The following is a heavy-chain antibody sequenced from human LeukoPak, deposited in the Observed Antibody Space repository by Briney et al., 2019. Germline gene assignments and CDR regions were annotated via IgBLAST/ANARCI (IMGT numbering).Heavy chain of an antibody. J-gene: IGHJ4*02. CDR1: GGSINTYF. CDR2: IYYSGST. Sequence: SETLSLTFTVSGGSINTYFWSWIRQPPGKGLEWIGYIYYSGSTNYNPSLKSRVTISVDTSKNQFSLKLSSVTAADTAVYYCARGYSYFDYWGQGTLVTVSS. D-gene: IGHD5-18*01. CDR3: ARGYSYFDY. V-gene: IGHV4-59*01.